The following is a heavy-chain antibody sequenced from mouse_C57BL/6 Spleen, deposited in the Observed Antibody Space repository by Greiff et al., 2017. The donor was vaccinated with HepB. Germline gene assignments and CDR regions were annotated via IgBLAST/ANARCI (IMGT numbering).Heavy chain of an antibody. CDR2: IDPSDSYT. CDR3: AKGDGNYYFDD. Sequence: QVQLQQPGAELVKPGASVKLSCKASGYTFTSYWMQWVKQRPGQGLEWIGEIDPSDSYTNYNQKFKGKATLTVDTSSSTAYMQLSSLTSEDSAVYYCAKGDGNYYFDDWGKGTTLTVSS. CDR1: GYTFTSYW. D-gene: IGHD2-1*01. V-gene: IGHV1-50*01. J-gene: IGHJ2*01.